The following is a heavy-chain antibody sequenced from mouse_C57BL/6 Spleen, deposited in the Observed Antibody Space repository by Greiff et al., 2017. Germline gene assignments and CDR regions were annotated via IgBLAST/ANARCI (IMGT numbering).Heavy chain of an antibody. CDR1: GFTFSDYG. J-gene: IGHJ4*01. V-gene: IGHV5-15*04. Sequence: EVKLVESGGGLVQPGGSLKLSCAASGFTFSDYGMAWVRQAPRKGPEWVAFISNLAYSIYYADTVTGRFTISRENAKNTLYLEMSSLRSEDTAMYYCARHPGSSYEDAMDYWGQGTSVTVSS. D-gene: IGHD1-1*01. CDR2: ISNLAYSI. CDR3: ARHPGSSYEDAMDY.